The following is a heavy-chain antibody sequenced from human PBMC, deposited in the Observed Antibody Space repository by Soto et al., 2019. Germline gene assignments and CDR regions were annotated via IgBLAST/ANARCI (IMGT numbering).Heavy chain of an antibody. CDR2: MNPNSGNT. V-gene: IGHV1-8*01. CDR3: ARAKSSTSCYCYWFDP. J-gene: IGHJ5*02. Sequence: GASVKVYCKASGYTFTSYDINWVRQDNGQGLEWMGWMNPNSGNTGYAQKFQGRVTMTRNTSISTAYMELSSLRSEDTAVYYCARAKSSTSCYCYWFDPWGQGTLVTVSS. CDR1: GYTFTSYD. D-gene: IGHD2-2*01.